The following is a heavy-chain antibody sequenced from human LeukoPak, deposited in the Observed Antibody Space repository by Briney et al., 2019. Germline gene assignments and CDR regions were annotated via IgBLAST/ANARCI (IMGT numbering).Heavy chain of an antibody. J-gene: IGHJ4*02. V-gene: IGHV4-59*01. CDR1: GGSIIGYY. D-gene: IGHD3-22*01. Sequence: PSETLSLTCTVSGGSIIGYYWSWIRRPPGMGLEWIGHIYYSGSADYNASLKSRATMFVDTSKNEFSLTLRSVTAADTAVYYCARVGDSSGYSVLDSWGQGTLVTVSS. CDR3: ARVGDSSGYSVLDS. CDR2: IYYSGSA.